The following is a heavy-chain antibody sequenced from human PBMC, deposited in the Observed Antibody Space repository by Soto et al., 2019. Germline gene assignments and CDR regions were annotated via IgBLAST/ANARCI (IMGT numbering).Heavy chain of an antibody. CDR1: GGSISSGGYY. D-gene: IGHD4-17*01. V-gene: IGHV4-31*03. CDR2: IYYSGST. CDR3: ARERAGTTGPTAIYDY. J-gene: IGHJ4*02. Sequence: SETLSLTCTVSGGSISSGGYYWSWIRQHPGKGLEWIGYIYYSGSTYYNPSLKSRVTISVDTSKNQFSLKMSSVTAADTAVYYCARERAGTTGPTAIYDYWGQGTLVTV.